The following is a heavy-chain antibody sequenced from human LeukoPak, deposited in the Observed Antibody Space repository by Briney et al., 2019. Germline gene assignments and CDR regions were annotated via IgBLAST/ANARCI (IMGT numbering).Heavy chain of an antibody. D-gene: IGHD2-2*01. CDR3: ATQILLCHYY. J-gene: IGHJ4*02. Sequence: SETLSLTCTVSGDSISRYYWSWIRQPAGKGLEWIGRIYNGGIITYNPSLKSRVTMSIDTSKNQYSLKLSSVTAADTAVYYCATQILLCHYYWGQGTLVTVSS. CDR2: IYNGGII. V-gene: IGHV4-4*07. CDR1: GDSISRYY.